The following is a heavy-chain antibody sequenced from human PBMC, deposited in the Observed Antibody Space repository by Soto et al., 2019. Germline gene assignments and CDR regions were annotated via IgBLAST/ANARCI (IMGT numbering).Heavy chain of an antibody. CDR3: ARQRTSGGWFGELLYISPFDA. Sequence: QVQLVESGGGVVQPGRSLRLSCAASGFTFSSYGMHWVRQAPGKGLEWVAVVSYDGSKKYYADAVKGRFTSSRDNPKNTLYLQMNNLRPEDTTVYYCARQRTSGGWFGELLYISPFDAWGQGTVVTVSS. CDR1: GFTFSSYG. CDR2: VSYDGSKK. D-gene: IGHD3-10*01. V-gene: IGHV3-30*03. J-gene: IGHJ4*02.